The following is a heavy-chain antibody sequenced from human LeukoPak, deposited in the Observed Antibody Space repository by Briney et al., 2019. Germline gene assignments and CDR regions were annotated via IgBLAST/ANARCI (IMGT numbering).Heavy chain of an antibody. J-gene: IGHJ4*02. CDR3: ARLWFGELLAYFDY. V-gene: IGHV4-59*08. CDR1: GGSINSYY. D-gene: IGHD3-10*01. CDR2: IYYSGSI. Sequence: SETLSLTCIVSGGSINSYYWSWIRQPPGKGLEWIAYIYYSGSITYNPSLKSRVTTSVDTSTNQFSLNLSSVTAADTAVYYCARLWFGELLAYFDYWGQGTLVTVSS.